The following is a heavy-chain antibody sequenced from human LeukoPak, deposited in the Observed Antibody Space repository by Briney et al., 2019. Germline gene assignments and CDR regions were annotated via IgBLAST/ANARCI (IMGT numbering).Heavy chain of an antibody. J-gene: IGHJ5*02. V-gene: IGHV3-21*01. D-gene: IGHD6-19*01. CDR2: ISSSSDYI. CDR1: GFTFSSYN. CDR3: ARAQAYSSGWYGIAPPYNWFDP. Sequence: PGGSLRLSCAASGFTFSSYNMNWVRQAPGKGLEWVSSISSSSDYIYYADSVKGRFTISRDNAKNSLYLQMKSLRAEDTAVYYCARAQAYSSGWYGIAPPYNWFDPWGQGTLVTVSS.